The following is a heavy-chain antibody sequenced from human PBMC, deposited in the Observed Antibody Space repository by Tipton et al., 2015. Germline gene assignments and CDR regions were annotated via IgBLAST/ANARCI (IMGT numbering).Heavy chain of an antibody. CDR1: GFTFDDYG. CDR3: VRDPSSGYYSSYYYYGMDV. J-gene: IGHJ6*02. CDR2: INWNGGRT. D-gene: IGHD3-22*01. Sequence: GSLRLSCAASGFTFDDYGMNWVRQAPGKGLEWVSGINWNGGRTNYADSVKGRFTISRDNARNSLYLQMNSLRDEDTALYYCVRDPSSGYYSSYYYYGMDVWGQGTTVTVSS. V-gene: IGHV3-20*04.